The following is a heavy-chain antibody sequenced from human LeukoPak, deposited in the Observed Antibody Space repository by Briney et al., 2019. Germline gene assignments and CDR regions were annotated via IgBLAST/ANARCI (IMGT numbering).Heavy chain of an antibody. CDR1: GFTFGGRL. CDR3: AKDCTSTNCYVDY. J-gene: IGHJ4*02. V-gene: IGHV3-74*01. CDR2: IKDDGSTT. Sequence: GSLRLSCAVSGFTFGGRLMHWVRQAPGKGLVWVALIKDDGSTTNYADSVKGRSTASRDDAKNTVYLQMSSLRAEDTALYYCAKDCTSTNCYVDYWGQGTLVTVSS. D-gene: IGHD2-2*01.